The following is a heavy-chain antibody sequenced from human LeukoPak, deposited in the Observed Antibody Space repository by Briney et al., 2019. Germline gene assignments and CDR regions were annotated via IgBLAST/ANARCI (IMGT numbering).Heavy chain of an antibody. V-gene: IGHV3-30-3*01. J-gene: IGHJ4*02. Sequence: GGSLRLSCAASGFTFSSYAMHWVRQAPGKGLEWVAVISYDGSNKYYADSVKGRFTISRDNSKNTLYLQMNSLRAEDTAVYYCASGYSGSFVGYFDYWGQGTLVTVSS. D-gene: IGHD5-12*01. CDR2: ISYDGSNK. CDR1: GFTFSSYA. CDR3: ASGYSGSFVGYFDY.